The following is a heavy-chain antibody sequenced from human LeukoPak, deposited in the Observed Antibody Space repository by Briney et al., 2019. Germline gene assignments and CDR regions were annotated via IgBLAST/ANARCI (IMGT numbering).Heavy chain of an antibody. CDR2: IKPDGGEK. Sequence: GESLRLSCAASGFTFSSYMMTWVRQAPGKGLEWVANIKPDGGEKFYVDSVRGRFTISRDNAKNSLYLQMNSLRAEDTAVYDCASGSLWSGLLEDWGQGTLLFVSS. V-gene: IGHV3-7*01. CDR1: GFTFSSYM. J-gene: IGHJ4*02. CDR3: ASGSLWSGLLED. D-gene: IGHD3-3*01.